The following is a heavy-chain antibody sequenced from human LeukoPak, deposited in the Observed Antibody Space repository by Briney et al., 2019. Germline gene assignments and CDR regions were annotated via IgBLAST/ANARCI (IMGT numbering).Heavy chain of an antibody. J-gene: IGHJ4*02. V-gene: IGHV3-23*01. Sequence: GGSLRLSCAASGFSFSSYAMSWVRQAPGKGLEWVSSISGSGDNTHYAESVKGRFTISRDNSKNTLFLQMNSLRAEDTAVFYRAKRSGYTTGWFFDFWGQGTLVTVSS. D-gene: IGHD6-19*01. CDR3: AKRSGYTTGWFFDF. CDR2: ISGSGDNT. CDR1: GFSFSSYA.